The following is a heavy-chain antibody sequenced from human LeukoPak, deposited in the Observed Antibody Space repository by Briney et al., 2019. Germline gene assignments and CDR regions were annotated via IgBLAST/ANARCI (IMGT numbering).Heavy chain of an antibody. D-gene: IGHD3/OR15-3a*01. CDR2: IYPDDSDT. V-gene: IGHV5-51*01. CDR3: ARHLGLRTLDY. J-gene: IGHJ4*02. CDR1: GYSFTSYW. Sequence: GESPKISCKGSGYSFTSYWIGWVRQMPGKGLEWMGTIYPDDSDTRYSPSFQGQVTISADRSITTAYLQWSSLNASDTAMYYCARHLGLRTLDYWGQGTLVTVSS.